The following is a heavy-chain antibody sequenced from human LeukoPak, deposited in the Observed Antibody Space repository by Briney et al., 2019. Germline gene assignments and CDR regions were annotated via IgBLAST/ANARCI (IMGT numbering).Heavy chain of an antibody. CDR2: IYSGGTT. Sequence: PGGSLRLSCAASDLPVSINYMTWVRQAPGKGLEWVSVIYSGGTTFYADSVKGRFTISRDNSKNTLYLQMTSLRAEDTAVYYCARDSTPPDSSSWYKGTYWYFDLWGRGTLVTVSS. D-gene: IGHD6-13*01. V-gene: IGHV3-53*01. J-gene: IGHJ2*01. CDR1: DLPVSINY. CDR3: ARDSTPPDSSSWYKGTYWYFDL.